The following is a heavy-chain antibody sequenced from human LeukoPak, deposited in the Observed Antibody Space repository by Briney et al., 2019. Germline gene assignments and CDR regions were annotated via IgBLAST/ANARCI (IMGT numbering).Heavy chain of an antibody. V-gene: IGHV3-33*06. Sequence: GGSLRLSCAASGFTFSSYGMHWVRQAPGKGLEWVAVIWYDGSNKYYADSVKGRFTISRDNSKNTLYLQMNSLRAEDTAVYYCAKDRQLLLFRDAFDIWGQGTMVTVSS. CDR2: IWYDGSNK. D-gene: IGHD2-15*01. CDR1: GFTFSSYG. J-gene: IGHJ3*02. CDR3: AKDRQLLLFRDAFDI.